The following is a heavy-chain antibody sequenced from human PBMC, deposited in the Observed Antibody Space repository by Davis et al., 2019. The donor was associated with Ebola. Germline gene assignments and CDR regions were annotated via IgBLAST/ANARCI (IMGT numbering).Heavy chain of an antibody. CDR1: GFTFSSYS. D-gene: IGHD2-15*01. CDR3: ARDLGCSGGSCYRYYYYYGMDV. Sequence: GESLKISCAASGFTFSSYSMNWVRQAPGKGLEWVSYISSSSSTIYYADSVKGRFTISRDNAKNSLYLQMNSLRDEDTAVYYCARDLGCSGGSCYRYYYYYGMDVWGKGTTVTVSS. J-gene: IGHJ6*04. CDR2: ISSSSSTI. V-gene: IGHV3-48*02.